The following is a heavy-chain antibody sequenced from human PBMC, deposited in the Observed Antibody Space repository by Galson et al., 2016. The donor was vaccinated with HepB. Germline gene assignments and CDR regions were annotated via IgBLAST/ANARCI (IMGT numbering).Heavy chain of an antibody. CDR3: VRGWGYCGSSSCLDDAFDF. CDR2: IGTAADT. Sequence: SLRLSCAASGFTFSNFAMNWVRQATGKGLEWVSAIGTAADTYYADSVKGRFTISRENAINSLYLQMNNLRAGDTAVYYCVRGWGYCGSSSCLDDAFDFWGQGTMVTVSS. CDR1: GFTFSNFA. D-gene: IGHD2-2*01. V-gene: IGHV3-13*01. J-gene: IGHJ3*01.